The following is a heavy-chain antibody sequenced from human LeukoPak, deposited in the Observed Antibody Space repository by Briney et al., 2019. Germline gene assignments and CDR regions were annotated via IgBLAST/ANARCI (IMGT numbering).Heavy chain of an antibody. J-gene: IGHJ4*02. D-gene: IGHD3-10*01. Sequence: SETLSLTCTVSGGSISSGSYYWSWIRQPAGNGLEWIGRIYTSGSTNYNPSLKSRVTISVDTSKNQFSLKLSSVTAADTAVYYCASKEVYGSEEGYFDYWGQGTLVTVSS. V-gene: IGHV4-61*02. CDR2: IYTSGST. CDR1: GGSISSGSYY. CDR3: ASKEVYGSEEGYFDY.